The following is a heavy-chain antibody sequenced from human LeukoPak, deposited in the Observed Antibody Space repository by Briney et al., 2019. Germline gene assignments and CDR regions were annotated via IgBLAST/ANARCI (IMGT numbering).Heavy chain of an antibody. V-gene: IGHV1-3*03. CDR1: GYTFASCA. CDR2: INAGNGNT. CDR3: ARGYTAMVTSFDY. D-gene: IGHD5-18*01. Sequence: GASVKVSCKASGYTFASCAMHWVRQAPGQRLEWMGWINAGNGNTKYSQEFQGRVTITRDTSASTAYMELSSLRSEDMAVYYCARGYTAMVTSFDYWGQGTLVTVSS. J-gene: IGHJ4*02.